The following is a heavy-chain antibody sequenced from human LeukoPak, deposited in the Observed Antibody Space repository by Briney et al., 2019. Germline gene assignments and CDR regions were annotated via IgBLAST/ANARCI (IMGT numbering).Heavy chain of an antibody. J-gene: IGHJ5*02. CDR3: ARHDSIVGGDWFDP. CDR2: INHSGST. D-gene: IGHD1-26*01. V-gene: IGHV4-34*01. CDR1: GGSFSGYY. Sequence: SETLSLTCAVYGGSFSGYYWSWIRQPPGKGLEWIGEINHSGSTNHNPSLKSRVTISVDTSKNQFSLKLSSVTAADTAVYYCARHDSIVGGDWFDPWGQGTLVTVSS.